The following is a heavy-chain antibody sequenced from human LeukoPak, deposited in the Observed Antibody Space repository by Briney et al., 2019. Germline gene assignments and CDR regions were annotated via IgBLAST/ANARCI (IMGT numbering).Heavy chain of an antibody. D-gene: IGHD2-15*01. CDR2: IKQDGSEK. J-gene: IGHJ4*02. V-gene: IGHV3-7*01. CDR1: GFTFNSYW. Sequence: PGGSLRLSCAVSGFTFNSYWMSWVRQAPGKGVEWVANIKQDGSEKFYVDSVKGRFTISRDNAKNSLYLQMNSLRAEDTAVFYCARGRYCSGGGCHYFDYWGQGTLVTVSS. CDR3: ARGRYCSGGGCHYFDY.